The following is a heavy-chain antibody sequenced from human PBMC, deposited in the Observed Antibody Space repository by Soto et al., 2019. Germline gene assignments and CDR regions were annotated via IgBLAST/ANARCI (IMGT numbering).Heavy chain of an antibody. CDR1: GFTFNIHA. D-gene: IGHD3-22*01. V-gene: IGHV3-23*01. CDR2: ISRYGDFT. CDR3: AKDRYLDHDSRGYLFDN. J-gene: IGHJ4*02. Sequence: GRSLRLSCAASGFTFNIHAMTWVRQAPGKGLEWVSAISRYGDFTYYADSVEGRFTISRDNSKNTLYLQMNSLRAEDTAVYYCAKDRYLDHDSRGYLFDNWGQGTLVTVSS.